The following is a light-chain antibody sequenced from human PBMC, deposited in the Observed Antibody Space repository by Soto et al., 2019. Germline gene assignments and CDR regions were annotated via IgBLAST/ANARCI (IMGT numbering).Light chain of an antibody. J-gene: IGLJ1*01. CDR3: SSYTSSSPCV. Sequence: QSALTQPASVSGSPGQSITISCTGTSSDVGGYNYVSWYQQHPGKAPKLMIYEVSNRPSGVSNRFSGSKSGNTASLTISGLQAEDEPDYYCSSYTSSSPCVFGTGTKLTVL. V-gene: IGLV2-14*01. CDR2: EVS. CDR1: SSDVGGYNY.